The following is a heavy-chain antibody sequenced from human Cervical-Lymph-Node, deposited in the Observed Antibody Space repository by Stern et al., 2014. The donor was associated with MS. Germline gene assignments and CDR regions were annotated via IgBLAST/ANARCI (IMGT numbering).Heavy chain of an antibody. J-gene: IGHJ4*02. Sequence: VQLVESGPGLVKPSQTLSLTCTVSGASISTVGYYWSWIRQPPGKGLEWIAYISYIGSTYYNPSLKSRVSISADTSKNQFSLNLTSVTAADTALYYCARSDRLWGSFDYWGQGTLVAVSS. V-gene: IGHV4-31*03. CDR3: ARSDRLWGSFDY. CDR2: ISYIGST. CDR1: GASISTVGYY. D-gene: IGHD3-16*01.